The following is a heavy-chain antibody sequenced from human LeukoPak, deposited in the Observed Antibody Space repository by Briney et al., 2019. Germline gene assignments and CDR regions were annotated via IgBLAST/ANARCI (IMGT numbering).Heavy chain of an antibody. J-gene: IGHJ6*02. V-gene: IGHV3-23*01. CDR1: GFTFSSYA. Sequence: GGSLRLSCAASGFTFSSYAMSWVRQAPGKGLEWVSAISGSGGSTYYADSVKGRFTISRDNSKNTLYLQMNSLRAEDTAVYYCAKDLRPGAMVITEYYYYGMDVWGQGTTVTVSS. CDR3: AKDLRPGAMVITEYYYYGMDV. D-gene: IGHD3-22*01. CDR2: ISGSGGST.